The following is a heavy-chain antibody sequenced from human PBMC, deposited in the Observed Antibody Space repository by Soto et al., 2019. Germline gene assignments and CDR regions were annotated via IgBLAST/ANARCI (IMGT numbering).Heavy chain of an antibody. Sequence: QVQLVQSGAEVKKPGASVKVSCKASGYTFTSYGISWVRQAPGQGLEWMGWISAYNGNTNYAQKLQGRVTRTTDTSTSTAYMELRSLGSDDSAVYYCARSPYDILTGYSGYNWFDPWGQGTLVTVSS. CDR2: ISAYNGNT. CDR1: GYTFTSYG. V-gene: IGHV1-18*01. D-gene: IGHD3-9*01. CDR3: ARSPYDILTGYSGYNWFDP. J-gene: IGHJ5*02.